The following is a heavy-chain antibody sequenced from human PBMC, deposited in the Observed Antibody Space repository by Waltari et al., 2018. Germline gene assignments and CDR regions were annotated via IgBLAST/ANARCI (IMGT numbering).Heavy chain of an antibody. J-gene: IGHJ6*03. CDR1: GGSISSYY. CDR3: ARIKGDSGWIDSYYYYYMDV. D-gene: IGHD6-19*01. CDR2: IYYSGST. Sequence: QVQLQESGPGLVKPSETLSLTCTVSGGSISSYYWSWIRQPPGTGLEWIGYIYYSGSTNYNPSLKSRVTISVDTSKNQFSLKLSSVTAADTAVYYCARIKGDSGWIDSYYYYYMDVWGKGTTVTVSS. V-gene: IGHV4-59*01.